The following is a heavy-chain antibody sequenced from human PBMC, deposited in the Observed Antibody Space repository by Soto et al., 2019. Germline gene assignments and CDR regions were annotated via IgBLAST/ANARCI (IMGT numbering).Heavy chain of an antibody. CDR2: ISGSGGST. CDR3: AKGPLRGWEPDY. V-gene: IGHV3-23*01. Sequence: EVQLLESGGSLVQPGRSLRLSCAASGFTFSSYAMSWVRQAPGKGLEWVSAISGSGGSTYYADSVKGRFTISRDNSKNTLYLQMNSLRAEDTAVYYCAKGPLRGWEPDYWGQGTLVTVSS. D-gene: IGHD1-26*01. CDR1: GFTFSSYA. J-gene: IGHJ4*02.